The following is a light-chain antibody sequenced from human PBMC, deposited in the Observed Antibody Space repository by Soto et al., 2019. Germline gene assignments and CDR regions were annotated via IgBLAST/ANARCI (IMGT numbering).Light chain of an antibody. J-gene: IGKJ2*01. CDR3: QQYGSSSYT. Sequence: EILLTQSPGTLSLSPGERATLSCRASQSVRNSYLAWYQQKPGQAPRLLIYVASGRATGIPDRFSGSGSGTDFTITISRPEPEDFAVYYCQQYGSSSYTFGPGTKLAI. V-gene: IGKV3-20*01. CDR2: VAS. CDR1: QSVRNSY.